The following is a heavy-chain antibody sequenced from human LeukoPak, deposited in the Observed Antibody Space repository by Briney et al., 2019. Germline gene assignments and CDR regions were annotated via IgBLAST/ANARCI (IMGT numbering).Heavy chain of an antibody. V-gene: IGHV3-21*01. Sequence: GGSLRLSCAASGFTFSSYNMNWVRQAPGKGLEWVSSISSSSSYIYYANSVEGRFTISRDNAKNSLYLQMNSLRAEDTAVYYCARVRTLSSITDYWGQGTLVTVSS. CDR1: GFTFSSYN. CDR2: ISSSSSYI. CDR3: ARVRTLSSITDY. J-gene: IGHJ4*02. D-gene: IGHD2-2*01.